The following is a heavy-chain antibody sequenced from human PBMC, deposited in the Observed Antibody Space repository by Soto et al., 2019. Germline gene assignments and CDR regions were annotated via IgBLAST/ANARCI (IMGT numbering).Heavy chain of an antibody. CDR1: GFTFSSYS. J-gene: IGHJ5*02. Sequence: GGSLRLSCAASGFTFSSYSMNWVRQAPGKGLEWVSSISSSSSYIYYADSVKGRFTISRDNAKNSLYLQMNSLRAEDTAVYYCARQRYSSSSGSPLWFDPWGQGTLVTVSS. CDR2: ISSSSSYI. D-gene: IGHD6-6*01. V-gene: IGHV3-21*01. CDR3: ARQRYSSSSGSPLWFDP.